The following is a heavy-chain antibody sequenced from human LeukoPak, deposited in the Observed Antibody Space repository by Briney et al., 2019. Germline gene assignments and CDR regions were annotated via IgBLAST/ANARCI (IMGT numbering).Heavy chain of an antibody. CDR1: GFTLSGSA. Sequence: PGGSLRLSCAASGFTLSGSAMHWVRQAPGKGVEWVGSIRSKANNYATAYAASVKGRFTISRDDSKNTAYLQMNSLKTEDTAVYYCTRHGNALDIWGQGTMVTVSS. CDR3: TRHGNALDI. CDR2: IRSKANNYAT. J-gene: IGHJ3*02. V-gene: IGHV3-73*01.